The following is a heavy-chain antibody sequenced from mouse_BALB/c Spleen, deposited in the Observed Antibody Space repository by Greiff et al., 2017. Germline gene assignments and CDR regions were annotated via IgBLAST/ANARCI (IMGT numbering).Heavy chain of an antibody. D-gene: IGHD4-1*01. Sequence: VQRVESGPGLVAPSQSLSITCTVSGFSLTSYGVHWVRQPPGKGLEWLGVIRAGGRTNYNSDLMSRLSISKDNSKSKVFLKMNSLQTDDTAMYYCARELGKEAYWGQGTLVTVSA. CDR1: GFSLTSYG. CDR2: IRAGGRT. J-gene: IGHJ3*01. V-gene: IGHV2-9*02. CDR3: ARELGKEAY.